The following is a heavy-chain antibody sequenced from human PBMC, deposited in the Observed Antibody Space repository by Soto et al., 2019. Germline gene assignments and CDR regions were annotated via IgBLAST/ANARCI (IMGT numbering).Heavy chain of an antibody. J-gene: IGHJ4*02. D-gene: IGHD6-19*01. CDR1: GGSVTSGSYY. V-gene: IGHV4-61*01. CDR3: ARDQGIAVAVFDY. Sequence: QVQLQESGPGLVKPSETLSLTCTVSGGSVTSGSYYWSWIRQPPGKGLEWIGYIYYSGSTNYNPSLKSRVTISVDTSKNQISLKLNSVTAADTAVYYCARDQGIAVAVFDYWGQGTLVSVSS. CDR2: IYYSGST.